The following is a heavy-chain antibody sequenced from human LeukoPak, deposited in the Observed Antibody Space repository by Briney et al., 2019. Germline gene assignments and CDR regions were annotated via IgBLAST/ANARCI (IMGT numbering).Heavy chain of an antibody. V-gene: IGHV3-49*03. CDR1: GLTFSNYY. Sequence: GGSLRLSCAASGLTFSNYYMSWIRQAPGKGLEWVGYIRSKGYGGTTEYSASVKGRFTISRDDSKSIAYLQMTSLNTEDTAVYYCTRASHYYDRSGYLPDYFDYWGQGTLVTVSS. CDR3: TRASHYYDRSGYLPDYFDY. CDR2: IRSKGYGGTT. D-gene: IGHD3-22*01. J-gene: IGHJ4*02.